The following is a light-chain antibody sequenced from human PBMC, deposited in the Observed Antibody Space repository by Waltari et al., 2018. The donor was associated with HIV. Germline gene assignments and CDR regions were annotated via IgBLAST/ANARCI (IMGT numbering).Light chain of an antibody. CDR2: EVS. CDR1: SSDVGGYNY. CDR3: SSYAGSNNFGV. V-gene: IGLV2-8*01. Sequence: QSALTQPPSASGSPGQSVTISCTGTSSDVGGYNYVSWYQQYPGKAPKLLLYEVSKRPSGVPDRFSCSKSGNTASLTVSGLQAEDEADYYCSSYAGSNNFGVFGGGTKLTVL. J-gene: IGLJ2*01.